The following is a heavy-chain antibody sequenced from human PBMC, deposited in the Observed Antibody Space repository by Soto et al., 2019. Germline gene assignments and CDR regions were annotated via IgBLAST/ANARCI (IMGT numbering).Heavy chain of an antibody. Sequence: QVQLVQSGAEVETPGASVKVSCKASGYIFTNHDISWVRQAPGQGLEWMGWSSSSTGQTNYAQKLQGRVTLTIDTSTTTAYMELRSLRSDDTAMYYCARGGYMFGYGHWGQGTLVTVSP. CDR2: SSSSTGQT. CDR3: ARGGYMFGYGH. D-gene: IGHD5-18*01. V-gene: IGHV1-18*01. J-gene: IGHJ4*02. CDR1: GYIFTNHD.